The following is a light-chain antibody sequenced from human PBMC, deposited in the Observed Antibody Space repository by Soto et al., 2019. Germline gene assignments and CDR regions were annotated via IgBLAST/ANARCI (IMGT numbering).Light chain of an antibody. CDR2: DAS. J-gene: IGKJ5*01. Sequence: EIVLTQSPGTLSLSPGERVTFSCRASQSVNSNLAWYQQKPGQAPRLLIYDASNRATGIPARFSGSGSGTDFTLTISSLGPGDFAVYYCQRRSNWPITFGQGTRLEIK. CDR1: QSVNSN. CDR3: QRRSNWPIT. V-gene: IGKV3-11*01.